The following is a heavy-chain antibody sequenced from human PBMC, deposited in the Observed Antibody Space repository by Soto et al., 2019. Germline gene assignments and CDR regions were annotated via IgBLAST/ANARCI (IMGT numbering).Heavy chain of an antibody. CDR3: AKASRWFSGCLDY. Sequence: GGSLRLSCAASGFTFDDYAMHWVRQPPGKGLEWVSGITWNSGTVGYADSVKGRFTISRDNAKNSYYLQMNSLRAEDTALYYCAKASRWFSGCLDYWGQGTLVTVSS. CDR2: ITWNSGTV. J-gene: IGHJ4*02. V-gene: IGHV3-9*01. CDR1: GFTFDDYA. D-gene: IGHD6-19*01.